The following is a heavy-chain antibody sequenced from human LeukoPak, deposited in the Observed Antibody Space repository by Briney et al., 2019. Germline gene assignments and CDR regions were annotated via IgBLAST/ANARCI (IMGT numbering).Heavy chain of an antibody. J-gene: IGHJ4*02. V-gene: IGHV3-49*03. CDR2: IRSKAYGGTT. D-gene: IGHD3-22*01. CDR1: GFTFGDYA. Sequence: GGSLRLSCTASGFTFGDYAMSWFRQAPGKGLEWVGFIRSKAYGGTTEYAASVKGRFTISRDDSKSIAYLQMNSLKTEDTAVYYCTRDRGGYDSSGYSYYFDYWGQGTLVTASS. CDR3: TRDRGGYDSSGYSYYFDY.